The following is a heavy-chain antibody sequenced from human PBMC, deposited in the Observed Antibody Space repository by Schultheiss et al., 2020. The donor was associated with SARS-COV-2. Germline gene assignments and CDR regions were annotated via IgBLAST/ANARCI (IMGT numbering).Heavy chain of an antibody. CDR1: GFTFSSYA. CDR2: ISYDGSNK. D-gene: IGHD5-18*01. V-gene: IGHV3-30*04. CDR3: ARSLWLQGGGVNY. J-gene: IGHJ4*02. Sequence: GESLKISCAASGFTFSSYAMHWVRQAPGKGLEWVAVISYDGSNKYYADSVKGRFTISRDNAKNSLYLQMNSLRAEDTAVYYCARSLWLQGGGVNYWGQGTLVTVSS.